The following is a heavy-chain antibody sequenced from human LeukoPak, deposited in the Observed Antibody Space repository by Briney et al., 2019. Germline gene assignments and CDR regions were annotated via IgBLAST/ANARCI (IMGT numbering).Heavy chain of an antibody. CDR3: ARDDRIAAAGKGLDY. Sequence: GASVKVSGKASGYTFTSYGISWVRQAPGQGLEWMGWISAYNGNTNYAQKLQGRVTMTTDTSTSTAYMELRSLRSDDTAVYYCARDDRIAAAGKGLDYWGQGTLVTVSS. V-gene: IGHV1-18*01. CDR2: ISAYNGNT. J-gene: IGHJ4*02. D-gene: IGHD6-13*01. CDR1: GYTFTSYG.